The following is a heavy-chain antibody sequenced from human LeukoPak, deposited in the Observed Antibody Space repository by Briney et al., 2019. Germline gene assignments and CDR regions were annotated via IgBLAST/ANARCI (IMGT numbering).Heavy chain of an antibody. CDR3: VRDHDWAFDY. V-gene: IGHV3-23*01. Sequence: GGSLRLSCAASGFTFSNYAMSWVRQAPGKGLEWVSGTSGSGGITYSADSVKGRFTISTDNSQNSLFLQMNSLRDEDTAVYYCVRDHDWAFDYWGQGALVTVSS. CDR1: GFTFSNYA. CDR2: TSGSGGIT. J-gene: IGHJ4*02. D-gene: IGHD3-9*01.